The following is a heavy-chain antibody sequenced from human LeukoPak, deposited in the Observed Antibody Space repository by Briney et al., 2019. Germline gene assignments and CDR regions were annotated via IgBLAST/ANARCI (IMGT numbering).Heavy chain of an antibody. CDR2: VNHSGSA. CDR1: GGPLGRFY. Sequence: PSETLSLTCGVSGGPLGRFYWTWIRQAAGKGLEWIGEVNHSGSANYNPSLKSRVTISLDASQNQFSLSLSSVTAADTAVYFCAKGVDFTAHFARWGQGTRVTVCS. D-gene: IGHD3-3*01. J-gene: IGHJ4*02. CDR3: AKGVDFTAHFAR. V-gene: IGHV4-34*01.